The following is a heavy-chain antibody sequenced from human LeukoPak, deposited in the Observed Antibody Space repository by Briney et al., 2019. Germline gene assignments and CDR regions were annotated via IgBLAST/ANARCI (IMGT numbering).Heavy chain of an antibody. Sequence: PSETLSLTCTVSGGSISSDYWSWIRQPPGPGLEWRGDIYYSGSTNYNPPLKSRLTISVDTSKNQFSPKLSSVTAADTAVYYCARGVRDGYNYVGPIDVWGQGTTVTVSS. CDR1: GGSISSDY. D-gene: IGHD5-24*01. J-gene: IGHJ6*02. V-gene: IGHV4-59*13. CDR2: IYYSGST. CDR3: ARGVRDGYNYVGPIDV.